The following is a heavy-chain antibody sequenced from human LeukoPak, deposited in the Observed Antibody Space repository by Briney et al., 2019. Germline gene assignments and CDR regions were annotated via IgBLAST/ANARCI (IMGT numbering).Heavy chain of an antibody. D-gene: IGHD4-11*01. CDR2: ISYDGSNK. Sequence: GGSLRLSCAASGFTFSRFDMHWVRQAPGKGLEWVAVISYDGSNKYYADSVKGRFTISRDNSKNTLYLQMNSLRAEDTAVYYCAKDRPPTVNGCLDYWGQGTLVTVSS. CDR3: AKDRPPTVNGCLDY. J-gene: IGHJ4*02. CDR1: GFTFSRFD. V-gene: IGHV3-30*18.